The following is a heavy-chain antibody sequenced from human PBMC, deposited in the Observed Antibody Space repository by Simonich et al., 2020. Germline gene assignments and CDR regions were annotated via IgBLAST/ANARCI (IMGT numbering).Heavy chain of an antibody. V-gene: IGHV3-15*01. CDR1: GFTFSNAW. J-gene: IGHJ5*02. Sequence: GFTFSNAWMSWVRQAPGKGLEWVGRIKSKTDGGTTDYAAPVKGRFTISRDDSKNTLYLQMNSLKTEDTAVYYCTTVWLGNWFDPWGQGTLVTVSS. CDR2: IKSKTDGGTT. D-gene: IGHD6-19*01. CDR3: TTVWLGNWFDP.